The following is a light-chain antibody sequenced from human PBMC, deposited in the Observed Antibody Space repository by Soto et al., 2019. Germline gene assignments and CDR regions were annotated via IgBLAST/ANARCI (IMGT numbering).Light chain of an antibody. J-gene: IGKJ2*01. CDR1: QSVSTQ. CDR2: DAT. V-gene: IGKV3-15*01. Sequence: EIVMTQSPATLSVSPGERATLSCRASQSVSTQLAWYQQKPGQAPRLLIYDATSRATGIPARFSGSGYATEFTLTISSLQSEDFAGYYCQQYNYRPPYTFGQGTKLEIK. CDR3: QQYNYRPPYT.